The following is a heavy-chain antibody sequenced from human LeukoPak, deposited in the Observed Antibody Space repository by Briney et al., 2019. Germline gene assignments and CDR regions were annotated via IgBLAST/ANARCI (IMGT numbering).Heavy chain of an antibody. Sequence: PSETLSLTCAVSGYSISSGYYRGWLRQPPGKGLEGIGSIYHRRSTYYNPSLKSRVTISVDNSKNQFSRKLSSVTAADTAVYYCARKNPLYCSGGSCCSLNAFDIWGQGTMVTVSS. J-gene: IGHJ3*02. D-gene: IGHD2-15*01. V-gene: IGHV4-38-2*01. CDR3: ARKNPLYCSGGSCCSLNAFDI. CDR2: IYHRRST. CDR1: GYSISSGYY.